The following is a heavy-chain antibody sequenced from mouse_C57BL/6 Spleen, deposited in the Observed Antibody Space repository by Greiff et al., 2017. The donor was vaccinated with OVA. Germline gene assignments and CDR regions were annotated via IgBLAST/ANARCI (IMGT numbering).Heavy chain of an antibody. CDR2: IDPSDSYT. V-gene: IGHV1-69*01. CDR1: GYTFTSYW. CDR3: ARGRDSSGYGY. J-gene: IGHJ2*01. D-gene: IGHD3-2*02. Sequence: VQLQQPGAELVMPGASVKLSCKASGYTFTSYWLHWVKQRPGQGFEWIGEIDPSDSYTNYNQKFKGKSTLTVDKSSSTAYMQLSSLTSEDSAVYYCARGRDSSGYGYWGQGTTLTVSS.